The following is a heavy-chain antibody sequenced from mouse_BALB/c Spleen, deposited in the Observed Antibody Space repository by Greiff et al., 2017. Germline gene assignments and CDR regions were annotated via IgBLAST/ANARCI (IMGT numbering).Heavy chain of an antibody. CDR1: GFSLTSYG. Sequence: VQLVESGPGLVAPSQSLSITCTVSGFSLTSYGVHWVRQPPGKGLEWLGVIWAGGSTNYNSALMSRLSISKDNSKSQVFLKMNSLQTDDTAMYYCAREGYRYDGAWFAYWGQGTLVTVSA. CDR2: IWAGGST. D-gene: IGHD2-14*01. J-gene: IGHJ3*01. CDR3: AREGYRYDGAWFAY. V-gene: IGHV2-9*02.